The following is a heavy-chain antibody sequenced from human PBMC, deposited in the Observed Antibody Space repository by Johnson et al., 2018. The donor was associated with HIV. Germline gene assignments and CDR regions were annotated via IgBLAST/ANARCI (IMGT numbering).Heavy chain of an antibody. D-gene: IGHD4-17*01. V-gene: IGHV3-9*01. CDR3: SKDIVYGVYGSQGAFHI. Sequence: VQLVESGGGLAEPGRSLRLSCEASGFTFDDYAMHWVRQFPGKGLEWVSGISWNRGSIDYADSVKGRFSISRDNPKKSLYLQMNGLRPEDTGIYYCSKDIVYGVYGSQGAFHIWGRGTMV. CDR2: ISWNRGSI. J-gene: IGHJ3*02. CDR1: GFTFDDYA.